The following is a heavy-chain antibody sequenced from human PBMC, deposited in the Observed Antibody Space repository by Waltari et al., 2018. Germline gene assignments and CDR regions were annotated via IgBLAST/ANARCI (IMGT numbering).Heavy chain of an antibody. J-gene: IGHJ5*02. V-gene: IGHV1-69*01. CDR2: IIPIFGTA. CDR1: GGPFSSYA. CDR3: ARDVRAARELPHYNWFDP. Sequence: QVQLVQSGAEVKKPGSSVTVSCKASGGPFSSYAISWVRQAPGQRLEWMGGIIPIFGTANSAQKFQGRVTITADESTSTAYMELSSLRSEDTAVYYCARDVRAARELPHYNWFDPWGQGTLVTVSS. D-gene: IGHD1-26*01.